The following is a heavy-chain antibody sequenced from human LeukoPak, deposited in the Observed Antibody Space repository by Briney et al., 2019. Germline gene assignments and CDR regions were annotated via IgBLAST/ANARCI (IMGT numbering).Heavy chain of an antibody. V-gene: IGHV3-7*01. CDR3: ARDGGIFVYSSSWYGDY. CDR2: IKQDGSEK. J-gene: IGHJ4*02. D-gene: IGHD6-13*01. Sequence: GGSLRLSCAASGFTFSSYWMSWVRQAPGKGLEWVANIKQDGSEKYYVDSVKGRLTISRDNAKNSLYLQMNSLRAEDTAVYYCARDGGIFVYSSSWYGDYWGQGTLVTVSS. CDR1: GFTFSSYW.